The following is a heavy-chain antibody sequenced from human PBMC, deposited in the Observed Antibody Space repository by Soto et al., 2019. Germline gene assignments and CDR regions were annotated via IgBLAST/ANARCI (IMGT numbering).Heavy chain of an antibody. CDR1: GGSISSSSYY. CDR3: ARRKKFILFDP. CDR2: IYYSGST. J-gene: IGHJ5*02. Sequence: PSETLSLTCTVSGGSISSSSYYWGWIRQPPGKGLEWIGSIYYSGSTYYNPSLKSRVTISVDTSKNQFSLKLSSVTAADTAVYYCARRKKFILFDPWGKGTLVTVSS. V-gene: IGHV4-39*01.